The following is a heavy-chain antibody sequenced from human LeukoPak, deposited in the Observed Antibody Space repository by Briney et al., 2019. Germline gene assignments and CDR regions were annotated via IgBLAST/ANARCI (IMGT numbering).Heavy chain of an antibody. J-gene: IGHJ4*02. CDR1: GYTFTSYA. V-gene: IGHV1-3*01. CDR2: INAGNGNT. CDR3: ARVIAAAGTTELDY. Sequence: GASVKVSCKASGYTFTSYAMHWVRQAPGQRLEWMGWINAGNGNTKYSQKFQGRVTITRDTSASTAYMELSSLRSEDTAVYYCARVIAAAGTTELDYWGQGTLVTVSS. D-gene: IGHD6-13*01.